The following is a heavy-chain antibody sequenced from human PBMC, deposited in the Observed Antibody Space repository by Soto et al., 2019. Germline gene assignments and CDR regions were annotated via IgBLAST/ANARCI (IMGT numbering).Heavy chain of an antibody. CDR1: GYTFTAYA. V-gene: IGHV1-3*01. Sequence: QVQLAQSGAEGRKPGASVRVSCEATGYTFTAYAMHWVRQAPGQSLEWMGWIKPANGNTKYSQKFQGRLIITSDTSATPMYMERTSLTSEATALYYCTRSAIRPYGGLIGRFAYWGQGNLVTVSS. D-gene: IGHD3-16*02. J-gene: IGHJ4*02. CDR2: IKPANGNT. CDR3: TRSAIRPYGGLIGRFAY.